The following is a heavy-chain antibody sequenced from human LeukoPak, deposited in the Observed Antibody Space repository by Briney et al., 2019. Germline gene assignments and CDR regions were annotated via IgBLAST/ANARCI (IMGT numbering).Heavy chain of an antibody. D-gene: IGHD5-18*01. CDR3: ATGRGHSPPDY. J-gene: IGHJ4*02. CDR1: RGAFSRSI. CDR2: FIPLFSTA. V-gene: IGHV1-69*05. Sequence: SCKPSRGAFSRSIINSVPRTPRQGLERLGEFIPLFSTASYAQKFQGRVAITTDESTSTAYMELSSLRSAVTSVYYCATGRGHSPPDYWGLGTLVTVSS.